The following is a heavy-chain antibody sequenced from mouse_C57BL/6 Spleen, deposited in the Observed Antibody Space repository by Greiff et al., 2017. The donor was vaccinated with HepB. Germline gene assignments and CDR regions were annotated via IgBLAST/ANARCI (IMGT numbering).Heavy chain of an antibody. D-gene: IGHD1-1*01. CDR3: TRREYGSRGPYWYFDV. CDR2: IDPETGGT. CDR1: GYTFTDYE. Sequence: VQLQQSGAELVRPGASVTLSCKASGYTFTDYEMHWVKQTPVHGLEWIGAIDPETGGTAYNQKFKGKAILTADKSSSTAYMELRSLTSEDSAVYYCTRREYGSRGPYWYFDVWGTGTTVTVSS. V-gene: IGHV1-15*01. J-gene: IGHJ1*03.